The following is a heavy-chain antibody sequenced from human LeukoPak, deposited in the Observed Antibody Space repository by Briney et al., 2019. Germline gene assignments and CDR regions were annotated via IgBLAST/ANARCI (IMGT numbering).Heavy chain of an antibody. CDR1: GFTFSSYA. D-gene: IGHD5-18*01. J-gene: IGHJ4*02. CDR3: ARDPRGYSYGHDY. CDR2: ISGSGGST. V-gene: IGHV3-23*01. Sequence: TGGSLRLSCAASGFTFSSYAMSWVRQAPGKGLEWVSAISGSGGSTYYADSVKGRFTISRDNSKNTLYLQMNSLRAGDTAVYYCARDPRGYSYGHDYWGQGTLVTVSS.